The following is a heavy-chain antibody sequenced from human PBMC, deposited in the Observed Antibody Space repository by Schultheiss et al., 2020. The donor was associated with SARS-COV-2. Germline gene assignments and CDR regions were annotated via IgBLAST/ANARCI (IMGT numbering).Heavy chain of an antibody. J-gene: IGHJ4*02. CDR3: AKDYGAVDIRLPLS. CDR2: IKSKTDGGTT. V-gene: IGHV3-15*01. Sequence: GGSLRLSCAASGFTFSSYEMNWVRQAPGKGLEWVGRIKSKTDGGTTDYAAPVKGRFTISRDDSKNTLYLQMNSLRAEDTAVYYCAKDYGAVDIRLPLSWGQGTLVTVSS. D-gene: IGHD3-16*01. CDR1: GFTFSSYE.